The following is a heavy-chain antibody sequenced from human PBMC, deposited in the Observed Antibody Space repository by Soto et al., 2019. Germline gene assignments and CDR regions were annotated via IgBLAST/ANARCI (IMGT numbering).Heavy chain of an antibody. CDR3: AKTGYGDHFDY. Sequence: QVQLQESGPGLVKPSETLSLTCTVSGGSMSHYHWCWMRQSPGKGLEFIRYTHDSGIINYKPALMSRVAISLDTSKNQFSLKLTSVTAADTALYFCAKTGYGDHFDYWGRGTLVTVSS. CDR1: GGSMSHYH. V-gene: IGHV4-59*01. D-gene: IGHD5-18*01. J-gene: IGHJ4*02. CDR2: THDSGII.